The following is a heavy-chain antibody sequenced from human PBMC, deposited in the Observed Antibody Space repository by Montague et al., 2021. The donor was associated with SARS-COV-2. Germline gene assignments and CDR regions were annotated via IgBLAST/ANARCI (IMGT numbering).Heavy chain of an antibody. Sequence: SETLSLTCSISGXSITSYYWSWVRQPAGKGLEWIGHIYASGSTNYRPSRKSRVRLSIDNPKNQFSLKLESLTAADTAVYYCVRDGGNWYYFDYWGQGALVTVSS. J-gene: IGHJ4*02. V-gene: IGHV4-4*07. CDR1: GXSITSYY. D-gene: IGHD3-16*01. CDR2: IYASGST. CDR3: VRDGGNWYYFDY.